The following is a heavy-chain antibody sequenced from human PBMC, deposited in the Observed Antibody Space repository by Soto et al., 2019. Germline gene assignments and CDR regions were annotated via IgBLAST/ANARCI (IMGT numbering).Heavy chain of an antibody. CDR2: IYPGDSDT. CDR1: GYTFTDYW. V-gene: IGHV5-51*01. D-gene: IGHD4-4*01. J-gene: IGHJ6*02. CDR3: AGHISNFRYCCHALDV. Sequence: GESLKISCKGSGYTFTDYWIGWVRQLPGKGLEWMGIIYPGDSDTRYSPSFHGHVTITVDKSTSNAYLQWNTLKASDNAMYYCAGHISNFRYCCHALDVWGQGTTVTVSS.